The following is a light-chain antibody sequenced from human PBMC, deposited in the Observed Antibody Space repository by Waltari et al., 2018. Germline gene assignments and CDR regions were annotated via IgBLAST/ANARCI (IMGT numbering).Light chain of an antibody. CDR3: QQRSNWPSIT. J-gene: IGKJ5*01. CDR1: QSVSTS. V-gene: IGKV3-11*01. Sequence: EIVLTQSPATLSLSPGERATLSCRASQSVSTSLGWYQPKPGQAPRLLIYDVSSRATDIPARFSGSGSGTDFTLTINSLEPEDFAVYYCQQRSNWPSITFGQGTRLEIK. CDR2: DVS.